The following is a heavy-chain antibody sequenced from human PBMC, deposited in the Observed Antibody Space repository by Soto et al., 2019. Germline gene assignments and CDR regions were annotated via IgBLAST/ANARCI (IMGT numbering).Heavy chain of an antibody. CDR2: IYYSGST. J-gene: IGHJ6*02. V-gene: IGHV4-31*03. D-gene: IGHD2-15*01. CDR3: ARRVDNPGGYYYYGMDV. Sequence: QVQLQESGPGLVKPSQTLSLTCTVSGGSISSGGYYWSWIRQHPGKGLEWIGYIYYSGSTYYNPSLKSRVTISVDTSKNQFSLKLSSVTAADTAVYYCARRVDNPGGYYYYGMDVWGQGTTVTVSS. CDR1: GGSISSGGYY.